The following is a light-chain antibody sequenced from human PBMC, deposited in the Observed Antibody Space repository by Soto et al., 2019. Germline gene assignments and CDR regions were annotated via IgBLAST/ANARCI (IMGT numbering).Light chain of an antibody. CDR2: DAS. CDR3: QQYGSSPLT. J-gene: IGKJ1*01. Sequence: EIVLTQSPGTLSLSPGERATLSCRASQSVSSTYLAWYQQKPGQAPRLLIYDASSRATGIPDRVSGGGSGTNFTLTISRLEPEDFAVYYCQQYGSSPLTFGQGTKVEIQ. CDR1: QSVSSTY. V-gene: IGKV3-20*01.